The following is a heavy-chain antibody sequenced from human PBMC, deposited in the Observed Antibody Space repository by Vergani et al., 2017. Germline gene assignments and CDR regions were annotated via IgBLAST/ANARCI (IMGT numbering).Heavy chain of an antibody. Sequence: QVQLQQWGAGLLKPSETLSLTCAVYGGSFSGYYWSWIRQPPGKGLEWIGEINHSGSTNYNPSLKSRVTISVDTSKNQLSLKLSSVTAADTAVYFCARHSTVEWLVKLGWIDPWGQGILVTVSS. CDR1: GGSFSGYY. V-gene: IGHV4-34*01. D-gene: IGHD6-19*01. CDR2: INHSGST. J-gene: IGHJ5*02. CDR3: ARHSTVEWLVKLGWIDP.